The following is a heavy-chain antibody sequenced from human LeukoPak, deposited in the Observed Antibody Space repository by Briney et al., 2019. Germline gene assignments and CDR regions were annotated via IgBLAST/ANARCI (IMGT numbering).Heavy chain of an antibody. CDR1: GTTFRSYA. CDR2: MNPNSGNT. D-gene: IGHD6-13*01. V-gene: IGHV1-8*01. Sequence: ASVKVSCKASGTTFRSYAINWVRQATGQGLEWMGWMNPNSGNTGYAQKFQGRVTMTRNASISTAYMELSSLRSEDTAVYYCARGLRQLVRGPWGQGTLVTVSS. CDR3: ARGLRQLVRGP. J-gene: IGHJ5*02.